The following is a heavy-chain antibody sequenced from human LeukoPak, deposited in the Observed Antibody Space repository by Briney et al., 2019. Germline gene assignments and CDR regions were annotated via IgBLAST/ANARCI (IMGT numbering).Heavy chain of an antibody. CDR2: ISGSGGAT. J-gene: IGHJ4*02. CDR1: GFTFNNYA. D-gene: IGHD5-12*01. V-gene: IGHV3-23*01. CDR3: AKALGSIVVTASDY. Sequence: GGSLRLSCAASGFTFNNYAMSWVRQAPGKGLEWVSAISGSGGATYFADSVKGRFTISRDNSKNTLYLQLHSLRAEDTAVYYCAKALGSIVVTASDYWGQGTLVTVSS.